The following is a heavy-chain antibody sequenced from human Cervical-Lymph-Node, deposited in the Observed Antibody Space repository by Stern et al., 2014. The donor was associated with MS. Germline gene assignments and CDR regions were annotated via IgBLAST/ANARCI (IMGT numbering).Heavy chain of an antibody. CDR2: ITPMFGTP. CDR3: TIDQGGIAAY. Sequence: VQLLQSGAVVKQPGSSVKVSCSTSGVTFSISSISWVRHAPGQGLEWMGGITPMFGTPNYARYFQGRVATTADESTRTAYMALSTLRSEDTASYCCTIDQGGIAAYWGQGTLVTVSS. CDR1: GVTFSISS. D-gene: IGHD6-13*01. V-gene: IGHV1-69*01. J-gene: IGHJ4*02.